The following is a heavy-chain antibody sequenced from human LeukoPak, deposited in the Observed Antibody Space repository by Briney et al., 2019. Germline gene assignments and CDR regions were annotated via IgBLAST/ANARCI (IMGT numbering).Heavy chain of an antibody. J-gene: IGHJ4*02. Sequence: GGSLRLSCAASGFTFSSYSMNWVRQAPGKGLEWVSVIYSGGSTYYADSVRGRFTISRDNSKNTLYLQMNSLRAEDTAVYYCARGGDVDTGPDYWGQGTLVTVSS. CDR3: ARGGDVDTGPDY. CDR1: GFTFSSYS. V-gene: IGHV3-53*01. CDR2: IYSGGST. D-gene: IGHD5-18*01.